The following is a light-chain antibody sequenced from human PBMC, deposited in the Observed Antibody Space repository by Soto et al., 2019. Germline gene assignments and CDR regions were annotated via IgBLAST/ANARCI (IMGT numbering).Light chain of an antibody. V-gene: IGKV1-39*01. CDR3: QQSYSTHMYS. Sequence: DIQMTQSPSSLSASVGDRVTITCRASQSISSYLSWYQLKPGTAPKVLLYGASSLQSGVPSRFSGSRCGTDFTITISSLQPEDSSTYYCQQSYSTHMYSFGQGTKLEIK. J-gene: IGKJ2*03. CDR2: GAS. CDR1: QSISSY.